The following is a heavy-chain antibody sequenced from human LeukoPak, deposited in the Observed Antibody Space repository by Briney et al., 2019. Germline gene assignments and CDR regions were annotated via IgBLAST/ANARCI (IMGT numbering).Heavy chain of an antibody. CDR2: ISAYNGNT. D-gene: IGHD1-26*01. V-gene: IGHV1-18*01. CDR3: ATGRGKAAGRTGGSYWGNYFDY. Sequence: ASVKVSCKASGYTFTSYGISWVRQAPGQGLEWMGWISAYNGNTNYAQKFQGRVTMTEDTSTDTAYMELSSLRSEDTAVYYCATGRGKAAGRTGGSYWGNYFDYWGQGTLVTVSS. J-gene: IGHJ4*02. CDR1: GYTFTSYG.